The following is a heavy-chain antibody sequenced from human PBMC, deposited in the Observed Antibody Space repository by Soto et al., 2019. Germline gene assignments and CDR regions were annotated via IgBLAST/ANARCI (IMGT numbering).Heavy chain of an antibody. Sequence: EVQLVESGGGLVQPGGSLRLSCAASGFILNTYWMFWVRHAPRKGLLWVSRIKSDGSSTNYADSVKGRFTISRDNAKNTLYLQMTSLRAEDTAVYYCAIGGGDYNCLDYWGQGILVTVSS. D-gene: IGHD3-9*01. CDR1: GFILNTYW. CDR2: IKSDGSST. V-gene: IGHV3-74*01. J-gene: IGHJ4*02. CDR3: AIGGGDYNCLDY.